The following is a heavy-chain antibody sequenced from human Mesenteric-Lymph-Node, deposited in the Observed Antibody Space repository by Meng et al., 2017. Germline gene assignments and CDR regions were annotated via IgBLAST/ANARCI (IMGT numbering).Heavy chain of an antibody. CDR2: INPNSGGT. Sequence: ASVKVSCKTSGGAFTSYSIDWVRQAPGQGLEWMGWINPNSGGTNYAQKFQGRVTMTRDTSISTAYMELSRLRSDDTAVYYCARVAVLRYFDWLLLHWGQGTLVTVSS. J-gene: IGHJ4*02. CDR3: ARVAVLRYFDWLLLH. D-gene: IGHD3-9*01. V-gene: IGHV1-2*02. CDR1: GGAFTSYS.